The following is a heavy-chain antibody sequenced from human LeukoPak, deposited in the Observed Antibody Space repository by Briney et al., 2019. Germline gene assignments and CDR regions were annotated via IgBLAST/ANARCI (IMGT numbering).Heavy chain of an antibody. CDR2: INPNSGGT. CDR1: GYTFTGYY. J-gene: IGHJ4*01. V-gene: IGHV1-2*02. D-gene: IGHD5-12*01. Sequence: RAASVTVSCKASGYTFTGYYMHWVRQAPGQGLEWMGWINPNSGGTNYAQKFQGRVTTTRDTSISTAYMELSRLRSDDTAVYYCARGPTYSGYVIDWGHGTLVTVSS. CDR3: ARGPTYSGYVID.